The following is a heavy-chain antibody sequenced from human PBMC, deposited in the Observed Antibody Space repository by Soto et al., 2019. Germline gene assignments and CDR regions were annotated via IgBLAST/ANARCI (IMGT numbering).Heavy chain of an antibody. CDR2: INAGNGNT. J-gene: IGHJ5*02. CDR3: ARDRGTGTTLWNWFDP. CDR1: GYTFTSYA. D-gene: IGHD1-1*01. V-gene: IGHV1-3*01. Sequence: QVPLVQSGAEVKKPGASVKVSCKASGYTFTSYAMHWVRQAPGQRLEWMGWINAGNGNTKYSQKFQGRVTITRDTSASTAYMELSSLRSEDTAVYYCARDRGTGTTLWNWFDPWGQGTLVTVSS.